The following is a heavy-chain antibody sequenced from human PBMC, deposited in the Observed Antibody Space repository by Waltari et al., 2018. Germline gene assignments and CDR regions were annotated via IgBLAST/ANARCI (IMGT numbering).Heavy chain of an antibody. Sequence: QVPIQQWGTGQLKASETLSLTCAVYNVPFTESSWSWVRQAPGKGLEWIGEISHEGDTKYKSSLRNRLTLSVDTSTKQFSLTLRSVIAADTATYYCARGGTFPGYYYYMDIWGKGTPVTVSS. J-gene: IGHJ6*03. CDR2: ISHEGDT. D-gene: IGHD3-22*01. V-gene: IGHV4-34*01. CDR3: ARGGTFPGYYYYMDI. CDR1: NVPFTESS.